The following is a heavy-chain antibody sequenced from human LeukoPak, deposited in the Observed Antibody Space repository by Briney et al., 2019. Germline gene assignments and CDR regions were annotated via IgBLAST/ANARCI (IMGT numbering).Heavy chain of an antibody. D-gene: IGHD6-13*01. CDR1: GYTFTGYY. CDR3: ARALYSRGWFDP. V-gene: IGHV1-2*02. Sequence: ASVKVSCKASGYTFTGYYMHWVRQAPVQGLEWMGWINPNSGGTNYAQKFQGRVTMTRDTSISTAYMELSRLRSDDTAVYYCARALYSRGWFDPWGQGTLVTVSS. J-gene: IGHJ5*02. CDR2: INPNSGGT.